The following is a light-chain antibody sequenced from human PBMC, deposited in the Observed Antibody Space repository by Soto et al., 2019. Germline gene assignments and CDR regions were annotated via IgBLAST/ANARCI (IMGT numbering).Light chain of an antibody. V-gene: IGLV2-14*01. CDR2: GVT. CDR1: SSDVGGYNY. Sequence: QSALTQPASVSGSPEQSITISCTGTSSDVGGYNYVSWYQHHPGIAPKLLIYGVTNRPSGVSPRFSGSKSGNTASLTISGLQAEDEADYHCSSYTSASTLLYLFGTGTKLTVL. J-gene: IGLJ1*01. CDR3: SSYTSASTLLYL.